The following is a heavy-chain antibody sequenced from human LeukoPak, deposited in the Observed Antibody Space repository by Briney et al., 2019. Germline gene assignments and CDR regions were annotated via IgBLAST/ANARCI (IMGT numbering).Heavy chain of an antibody. D-gene: IGHD6-19*01. CDR2: ISTYNGNT. CDR3: ARALWLDRYYYYYYYMDV. CDR1: GYTFTIYG. Sequence: ASVKVSCKASGYTFTIYGITWVRQAPGQGLEWMGWISTYNGNTNYAQKLQGRVTMTTDTSTSTAYMELSRLRSDDTAVYYCARALWLDRYYYYYYYMDVWGKGTTVTISS. V-gene: IGHV1-18*01. J-gene: IGHJ6*03.